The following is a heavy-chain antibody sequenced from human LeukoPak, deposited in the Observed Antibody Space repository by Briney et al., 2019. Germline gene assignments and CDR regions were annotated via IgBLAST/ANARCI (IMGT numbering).Heavy chain of an antibody. V-gene: IGHV6-1*01. D-gene: IGHD6-19*01. J-gene: IGHJ6*02. CDR3: ARGPPVAGSSYYYGMDV. CDR2: TYYRSKWYN. CDR1: GDSVSSNSAA. Sequence: SQTLSLTCAISGDSVSSNSAAWNWIRQSPSRGLEWLGRTYYRSKWYNDYAVSVKSRITINPDTSKNQFSLQLNSVTPEDTAVCYCARGPPVAGSSYYYGMDVWGQGTTVTVSS.